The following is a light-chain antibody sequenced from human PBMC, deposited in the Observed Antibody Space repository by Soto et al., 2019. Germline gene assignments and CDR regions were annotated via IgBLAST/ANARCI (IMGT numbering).Light chain of an antibody. CDR1: QSVSSN. Sequence: EIVMTQSPATLSVSPGERATLSCRASQSVSSNLAWYQQKHGQAPRLLIYGASTRAHGIPARFSGSGSGTEFTLTISSLQSEDFAVYYCQQYNNWPRSFGQGTKVEIK. J-gene: IGKJ1*01. CDR3: QQYNNWPRS. V-gene: IGKV3-15*01. CDR2: GAS.